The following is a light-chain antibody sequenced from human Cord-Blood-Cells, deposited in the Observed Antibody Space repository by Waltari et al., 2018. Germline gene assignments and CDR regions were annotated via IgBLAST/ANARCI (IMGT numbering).Light chain of an antibody. CDR3: QQYNSYLWT. Sequence: IQMPQSPSTLSASVGDRVTITCRASQSISSWLAWYQQKPGKAPKLLIYKASSLESGVPSRFSGSGSGTEFTLTISSLQPDDFATYYCQQYNSYLWTFGQGTKVEIK. V-gene: IGKV1-5*03. J-gene: IGKJ1*01. CDR1: QSISSW. CDR2: KAS.